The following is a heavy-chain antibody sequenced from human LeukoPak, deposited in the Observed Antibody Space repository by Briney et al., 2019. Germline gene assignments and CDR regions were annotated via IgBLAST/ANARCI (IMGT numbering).Heavy chain of an antibody. Sequence: GRSLILSCTASGFTFGDYAMSWVRQAPGKGLEWVGFIRSKAYGGTTEYAASVKGRFTISRDDSKSIAYLQMNSLKTEDTAVYYCTRVQGSLYGDYDYFDYWGQGTLVTVSS. J-gene: IGHJ4*02. CDR2: IRSKAYGGTT. CDR1: GFTFGDYA. CDR3: TRVQGSLYGDYDYFDY. V-gene: IGHV3-49*04. D-gene: IGHD4-17*01.